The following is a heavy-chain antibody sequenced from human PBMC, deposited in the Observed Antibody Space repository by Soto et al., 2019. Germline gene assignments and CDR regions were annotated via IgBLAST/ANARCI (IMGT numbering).Heavy chain of an antibody. D-gene: IGHD3-10*01. V-gene: IGHV3-11*01. CDR2: ITRTRDTI. CDR3: AGTSAWFDAEAIDL. Sequence: PGGSLRLSCAVYGNRLTDYEMRWTRQAPGKWPEWVSCITRTRDTIYYVDSVKGRFSISRDDAKNSVYLQLRSLRVEDTAAYFCAGTSAWFDAEAIDLRGQGTMVTVS. CDR1: GNRLTDYE. J-gene: IGHJ3*01.